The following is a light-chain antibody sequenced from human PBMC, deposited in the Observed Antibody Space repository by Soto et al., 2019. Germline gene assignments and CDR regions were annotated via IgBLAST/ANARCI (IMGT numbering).Light chain of an antibody. V-gene: IGKV3-20*01. CDR2: DAS. Sequence: EIVLTQSPGTLSLSPGERATLSCRASQSVSSSYLAWYQQKPGQAPRLLIYDASSRATGIPDRFSGSGSWTDFTSTITRLEPEDFAVYYCQQYGSSPRTFGQGTTVEIK. J-gene: IGKJ1*01. CDR1: QSVSSSY. CDR3: QQYGSSPRT.